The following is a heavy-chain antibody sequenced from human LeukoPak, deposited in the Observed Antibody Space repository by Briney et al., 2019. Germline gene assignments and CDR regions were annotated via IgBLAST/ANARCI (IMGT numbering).Heavy chain of an antibody. V-gene: IGHV3-30*02. CDR3: ARDRVGATLYFDY. CDR1: GFTFSSYG. D-gene: IGHD1-26*01. CDR2: IRYDGSNK. Sequence: GGSLRLSCAASGFTFSSYGMHWVRQAPGKGLEWVAFIRYDGSNKYYADSVKGRFTISRDNPKNTLYLQMNSLRAEDTAVYYCARDRVGATLYFDYWGQGTLVTVSS. J-gene: IGHJ4*02.